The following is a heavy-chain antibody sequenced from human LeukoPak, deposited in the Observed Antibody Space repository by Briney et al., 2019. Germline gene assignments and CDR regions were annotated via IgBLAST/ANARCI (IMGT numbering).Heavy chain of an antibody. J-gene: IGHJ6*03. D-gene: IGHD2-8*01. Sequence: KASETLSLTCTVSGGSISSYYWSWIRQTPGKGLEWIGYIYYSGSTNYNPSPKSRVTISVDTSKNQFSLKLSSVTAADTAVYYCARGIGGVYPPYNYYMDVWGKGTTVTVSS. CDR1: GGSISSYY. CDR3: ARGIGGVYPPYNYYMDV. V-gene: IGHV4-59*01. CDR2: IYYSGST.